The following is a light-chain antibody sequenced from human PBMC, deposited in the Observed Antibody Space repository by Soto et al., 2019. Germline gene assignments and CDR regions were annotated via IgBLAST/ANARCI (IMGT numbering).Light chain of an antibody. V-gene: IGKV3-15*01. CDR1: QCIGDT. CDR2: GAS. J-gene: IGKJ5*01. CDR3: RKYNAWPLIT. Sequence: ESVMTQCPGTLSVSPGEGATLSCRASQCIGDTLAWYQQKPGQAPRLLIYGASTRATGIPARFSGSGSGTEFTLTISSLLSEDFAVYYCRKYNAWPLITFGQGTRLEIK.